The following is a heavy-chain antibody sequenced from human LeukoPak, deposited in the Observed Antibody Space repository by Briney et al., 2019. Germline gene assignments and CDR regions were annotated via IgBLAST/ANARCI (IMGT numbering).Heavy chain of an antibody. CDR2: ISGGGGST. Sequence: GGSLRLSCAVSGYTFSSYAMSWVRQAPGKGLEWVSAISGGGGSTYYADSVKGRFTISRDNSNNTLYLQMNSLRAEDTAVYYCAKVRWLHPNPPFDYWGQGTLVTVSS. CDR1: GYTFSSYA. V-gene: IGHV3-23*01. CDR3: AKVRWLHPNPPFDY. D-gene: IGHD5-24*01. J-gene: IGHJ4*02.